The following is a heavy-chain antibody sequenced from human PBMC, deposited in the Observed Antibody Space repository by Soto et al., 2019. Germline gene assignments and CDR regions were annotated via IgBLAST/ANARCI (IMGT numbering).Heavy chain of an antibody. CDR3: ARGPIWSGYRDYYYCGMDV. CDR1: GGSISSYY. Sequence: SETLSLTCTVSGGSISSYYWSWIRQPPGKGLEWIGYIYYSGSTNYNPSLKSRVTISVDTSKNQFSLKLSSVTAAYMAVYSCARGPIWSGYRDYYYCGMDVWGEGTTVTVSS. J-gene: IGHJ6*04. V-gene: IGHV4-59*01. CDR2: IYYSGST. D-gene: IGHD3-3*01.